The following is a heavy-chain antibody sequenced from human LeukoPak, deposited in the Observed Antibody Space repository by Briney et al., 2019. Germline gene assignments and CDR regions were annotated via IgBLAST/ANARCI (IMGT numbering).Heavy chain of an antibody. J-gene: IGHJ5*02. CDR3: ARRVAVGNYFDP. Sequence: KPSETLSLTCTVSGGPITNYYWSWIREPPGRGLEWIGYIYYSGSTNYNPSLKSRVTISLNTAKNQFSLRLRSVTAADTAVYYCARRVAVGNYFDPWGQGTLVTVSS. V-gene: IGHV4-59*08. CDR2: IYYSGST. CDR1: GGPITNYY. D-gene: IGHD4-11*01.